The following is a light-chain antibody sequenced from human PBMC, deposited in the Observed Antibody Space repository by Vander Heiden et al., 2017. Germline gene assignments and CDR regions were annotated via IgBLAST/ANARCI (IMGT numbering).Light chain of an antibody. CDR1: QSITPW. CDR2: KAS. Sequence: DIQMTQSPSTLSASVGDGVTITCRASQSITPWLAWYQQRPGKAPKLLIYKASTLETGVPSRFSGSGSGTEFTLTISSLQPDDFATYYCQQDKSYLWTFGQGTKVEIK. CDR3: QQDKSYLWT. J-gene: IGKJ1*01. V-gene: IGKV1-5*03.